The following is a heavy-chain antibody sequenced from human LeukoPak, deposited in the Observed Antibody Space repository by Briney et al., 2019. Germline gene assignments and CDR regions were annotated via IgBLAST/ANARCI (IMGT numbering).Heavy chain of an antibody. V-gene: IGHV1-69*13. Sequence: SSVKVSCKASGGTFSSYAISWVRQAPGQGLEWMGGIIPIFGTANYAQKFQGRVTITADESTSTAYMELSSLRSEDTAVYYCARDSHEYYDILTGHSYYFDYWGQGTLVTVSS. CDR2: IIPIFGTA. J-gene: IGHJ4*02. CDR3: ARDSHEYYDILTGHSYYFDY. D-gene: IGHD3-9*01. CDR1: GGTFSSYA.